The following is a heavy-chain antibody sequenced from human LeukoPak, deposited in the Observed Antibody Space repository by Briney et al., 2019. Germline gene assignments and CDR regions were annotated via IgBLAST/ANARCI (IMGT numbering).Heavy chain of an antibody. CDR1: GFTFSSYA. D-gene: IGHD3-10*01. Sequence: GGSLRLSCAASGFTFSSYAMHWVRQAPGKGLEWVAVISYDGSNKYYADSVKGRFTISRDNPKNTLYLQMNSLRAEDTAVYYCARDYYGLNWFDPWGQGTLVTVSS. CDR2: ISYDGSNK. J-gene: IGHJ5*02. CDR3: ARDYYGLNWFDP. V-gene: IGHV3-30*04.